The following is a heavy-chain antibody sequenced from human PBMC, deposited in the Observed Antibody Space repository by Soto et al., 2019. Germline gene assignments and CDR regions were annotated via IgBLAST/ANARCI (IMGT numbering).Heavy chain of an antibody. CDR2: ITSGSTI. Sequence: QVQLVESGGGLVKPGGSLRLSCADSGFTFSDYYMSWIRQAPGKGLERVSYITSGSTIYYADSVRGRFTISRDNAKNSLYLQMNSLRAEDTAVYYCARAPYSSGWYDYYYGMDVWGQGTTVTVSS. CDR1: GFTFSDYY. CDR3: ARAPYSSGWYDYYYGMDV. D-gene: IGHD6-19*01. J-gene: IGHJ6*02. V-gene: IGHV3-11*01.